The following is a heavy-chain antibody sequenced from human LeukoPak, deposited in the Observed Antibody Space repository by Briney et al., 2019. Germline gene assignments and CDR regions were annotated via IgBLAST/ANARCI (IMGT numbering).Heavy chain of an antibody. CDR1: AYTFSNYG. D-gene: IGHD2-21*02. V-gene: IGHV1-18*01. CDR3: ARVYCGGDCAFDP. CDR2: ISAYNGNT. Sequence: ASVKVSCTASAYTFSNYGISWVRQAPRQGLEWMGWISAYNGNTNYAQKLQGRVTMTTDTSTSTAYMELRSLRSDDTAVYYCARVYCGGDCAFDPWGQGTLVTVSS. J-gene: IGHJ5*02.